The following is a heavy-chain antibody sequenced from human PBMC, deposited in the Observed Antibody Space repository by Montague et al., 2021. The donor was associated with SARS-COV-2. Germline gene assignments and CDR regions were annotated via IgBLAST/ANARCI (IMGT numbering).Heavy chain of an antibody. CDR2: LHSSGST. CDR1: GASIHSYY. J-gene: IGHJ5*02. Sequence: SDTLSLTCIVSGASIHSYYWSWIRQSSEKGLEWIGRLHSSGSTNXNPSLKTRVTMSVDTSKNQFSLKLTSVTAADTAVYYCARALRVGGGWFDPWGQGTPVTVSS. CDR3: ARALRVGGGWFDP. V-gene: IGHV4-4*07. D-gene: IGHD1-26*01.